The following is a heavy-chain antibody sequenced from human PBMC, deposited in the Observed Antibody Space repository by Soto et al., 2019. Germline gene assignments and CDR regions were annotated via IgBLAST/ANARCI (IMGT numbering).Heavy chain of an antibody. D-gene: IGHD3-22*01. J-gene: IGHJ4*02. Sequence: LRLSCAASGFTFSSYAMSWVRQAPGKGLEWVSAISGSGGSTYYADSVKGRFTISRDNSKNTLYLQMNSLRAEDTAVYYCAKDRPEKTYYYDSSGPIWGQGTLVTVSS. CDR1: GFTFSSYA. CDR2: ISGSGGST. V-gene: IGHV3-23*01. CDR3: AKDRPEKTYYYDSSGPI.